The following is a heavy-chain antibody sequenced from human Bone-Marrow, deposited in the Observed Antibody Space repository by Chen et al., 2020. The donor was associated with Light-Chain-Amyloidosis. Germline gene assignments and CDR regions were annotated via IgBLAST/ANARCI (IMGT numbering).Heavy chain of an antibody. Sequence: EVQLEQSGPEVKKPGESLKISCQGSGDTFPTYWIGWVRQMPGKGLEWMGVIYPDDSDARYSPSFEGQVTISADKSVTTAYLQWRSLKASDTAMYYCARRRDGYNFDYWGQGTLVTVSS. J-gene: IGHJ4*02. CDR2: IYPDDSDA. CDR3: ARRRDGYNFDY. CDR1: GDTFPTYW. V-gene: IGHV5-51*01. D-gene: IGHD5-12*01.